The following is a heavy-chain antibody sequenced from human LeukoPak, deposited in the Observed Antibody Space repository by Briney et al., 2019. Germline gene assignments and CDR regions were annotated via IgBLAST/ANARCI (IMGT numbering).Heavy chain of an antibody. CDR1: GGAMNGYY. V-gene: IGHV4-59*08. CDR3: ARHRFASYDSTFSGSYHFDF. CDR2: RT. Sequence: SETLSLTCTFSGGAMNGYYWSWIRQSPGKGLEWIGYRTNYNPSLKSRVTISVATAKTQFSLNLTSVTAADTAVYYCARHRFASYDSTFSGSYHFDFWGPGTLVTVSS. J-gene: IGHJ4*02. D-gene: IGHD3-9*01.